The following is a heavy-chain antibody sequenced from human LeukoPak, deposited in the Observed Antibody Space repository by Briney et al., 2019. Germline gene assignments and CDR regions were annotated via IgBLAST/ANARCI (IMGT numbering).Heavy chain of an antibody. CDR2: INPSGGST. Sequence: WASVKVSCKASGYTFTSYYMHWVRQAPGQGLEWMGIINPSGGSTSYAQKFQGRVNMTSDTSTSTVYMELSSLRSEDTAVYYCARDRTTMVRGVIWFDPWGQGTLVTVSS. D-gene: IGHD3-10*01. CDR3: ARDRTTMVRGVIWFDP. J-gene: IGHJ5*02. V-gene: IGHV1-46*01. CDR1: GYTFTSYY.